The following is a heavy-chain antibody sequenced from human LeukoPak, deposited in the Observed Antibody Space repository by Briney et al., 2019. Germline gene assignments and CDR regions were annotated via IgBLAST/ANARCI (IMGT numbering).Heavy chain of an antibody. CDR2: IIPIFGTA. V-gene: IGHV1-69*13. D-gene: IGHD3-22*01. J-gene: IGHJ3*02. Sequence: ASVKVSCKASGGTFSSYAISWVRQAPGQGLEWMGGIIPIFGTANYAQKFQGRVTITADESTSTAYMELRSLRSDDTDVYYCARGVYYDSSGYYSGAFDIWGQGTMVTVSS. CDR1: GGTFSSYA. CDR3: ARGVYYDSSGYYSGAFDI.